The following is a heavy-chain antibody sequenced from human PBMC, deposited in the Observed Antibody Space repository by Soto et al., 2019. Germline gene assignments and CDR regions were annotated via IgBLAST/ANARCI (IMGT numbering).Heavy chain of an antibody. D-gene: IGHD2-15*01. V-gene: IGHV4-39*01. CDR3: ARRVAATLGYFDY. CDR1: GGSISSSSYY. Sequence: QLQLQESGPGLVKPSETLSLTCTVSGGSISSSSYYWGWIRQPPGKGLEWIGSIYYSGSTYYNPSLKSRVTISVDTSKNQFSLQLSSVTAADTAVYYCARRVAATLGYFDYWGPGTLVTVSS. CDR2: IYYSGST. J-gene: IGHJ4*02.